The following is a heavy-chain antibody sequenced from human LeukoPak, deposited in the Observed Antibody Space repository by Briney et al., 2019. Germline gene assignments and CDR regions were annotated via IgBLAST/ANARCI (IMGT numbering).Heavy chain of an antibody. CDR2: INPNSGGT. J-gene: IGHJ4*02. D-gene: IGHD6-19*01. CDR3: ARDGVEQWGFDY. Sequence: ASVKVSCKASGYTFTGYYMHWVRQAPGQGLEWMGWINPNSGGTNYAQKFQGWVTMTRDTSISTAYMELSRLRSDDTAVYYCARDGVEQWGFDYWGRGTLVTVSS. CDR1: GYTFTGYY. V-gene: IGHV1-2*04.